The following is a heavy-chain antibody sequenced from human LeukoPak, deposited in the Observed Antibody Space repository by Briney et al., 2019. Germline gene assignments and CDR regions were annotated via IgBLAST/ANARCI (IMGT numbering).Heavy chain of an antibody. CDR3: ARERGSSGYYYYYCGMEV. V-gene: IGHV1-18*01. CDR2: ISAYNGNA. Sequence: GAPVKASRSPSGYTFSTYGISGVRQSPGQGLEWMGWISAYNGNANYAQKLQGRVTINTDTSTSTAYMELRSLRSDDTAVYYCARERGSSGYYYYYCGMEVWGQG. CDR1: GYTFSTYG. J-gene: IGHJ6*02. D-gene: IGHD3-22*01.